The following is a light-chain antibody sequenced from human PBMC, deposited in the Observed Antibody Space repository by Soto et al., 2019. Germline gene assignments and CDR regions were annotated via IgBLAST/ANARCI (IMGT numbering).Light chain of an antibody. V-gene: IGLV2-23*02. CDR3: CSSADSTTSYV. CDR1: SSDVGGDYL. CDR2: EVS. Sequence: QSVLTQPASVSASPGQSITISCTGTSSDVGGDYLVSWYQHHPGKAPKLMIYEVSKRPSGVSNRFSGSKSGNTASLTISGLQAEDEADYYCCSSADSTTSYVFGTGTKVTVL. J-gene: IGLJ1*01.